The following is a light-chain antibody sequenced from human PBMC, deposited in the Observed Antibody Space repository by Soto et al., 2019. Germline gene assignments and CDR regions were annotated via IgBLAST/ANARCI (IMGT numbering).Light chain of an antibody. CDR1: SSNIGSNT. CDR2: SNN. V-gene: IGLV1-44*01. CDR3: GTWDDRLNGYV. Sequence: QSVLTQPPSVSGTPAQRVTISCSGSSSNIGSNTVNWYQQLPGTAPRLLMYSNNQRPSGVPDRFSGSKSGTSASLAISGLQSEDEADYYCGTWDDRLNGYVFGTGTKVTVL. J-gene: IGLJ1*01.